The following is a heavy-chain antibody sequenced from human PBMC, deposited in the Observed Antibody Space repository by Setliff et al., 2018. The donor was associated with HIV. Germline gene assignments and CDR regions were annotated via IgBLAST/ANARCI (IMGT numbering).Heavy chain of an antibody. CDR2: IFYSGST. CDR1: GGSISSYY. J-gene: IGHJ4*02. Sequence: SETLSLTCTVSGGSISSYYWSWIRQPPGKGLEWIGFIFYSGSTNYNPSLKSRVTISVDTSKNQFSLKLSSVTAADTAVYSCARGPNYFDSSGYSYYFDYWGQGTLVTVSS. CDR3: ARGPNYFDSSGYSYYFDY. D-gene: IGHD3-22*01. V-gene: IGHV4-59*12.